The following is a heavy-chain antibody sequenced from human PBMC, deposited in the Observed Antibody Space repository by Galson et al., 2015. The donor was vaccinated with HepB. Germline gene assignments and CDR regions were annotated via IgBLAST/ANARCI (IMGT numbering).Heavy chain of an antibody. V-gene: IGHV3-30*18. J-gene: IGHJ4*02. CDR1: GFNFSSYG. Sequence: SLRLACAASGFNFSSYGMHWVRQAPGKGLEWVAVISYDGSNKYYADSVKGRFTISRDNSKNTLYLQMNSLRAEDTAVYYCAKGRRYYGSGSYYFDYWGQGTLVTVSS. D-gene: IGHD3-10*01. CDR3: AKGRRYYGSGSYYFDY. CDR2: ISYDGSNK.